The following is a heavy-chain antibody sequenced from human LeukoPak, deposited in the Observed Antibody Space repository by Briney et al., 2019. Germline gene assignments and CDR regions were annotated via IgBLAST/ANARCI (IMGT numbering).Heavy chain of an antibody. D-gene: IGHD3-10*01. CDR1: GGSISSSSYY. Sequence: SETLSLTCTVSGGSISSSSYYWVWIRQPPGKGLEWIGTIDYSGTTYYKPSLKSRVTISVDTSKNQFSLKLSSVTAADTAVYYCARCSVDYYGSGSYHYYYYYMDVWGKGTTVTVSS. CDR2: IDYSGTT. CDR3: ARCSVDYYGSGSYHYYYYYMDV. V-gene: IGHV4-39*07. J-gene: IGHJ6*03.